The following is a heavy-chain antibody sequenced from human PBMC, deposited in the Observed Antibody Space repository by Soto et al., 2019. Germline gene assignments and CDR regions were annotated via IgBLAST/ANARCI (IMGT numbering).Heavy chain of an antibody. D-gene: IGHD5-12*01. CDR2: INHRGST. CDR1: GESFIGYY. CDR3: ARTDIVTTNWFDP. J-gene: IGHJ5*02. V-gene: IGHV4-34*02. Sequence: QVHLQQWGAGLLKPSETLSLTCAVYGESFIGYYWTWIRQPPGKGLEGIGEINHRGSTNYNPSLKSRVTISIDTSKTQFSLKLNSVTAADTSVYYCARTDIVTTNWFDPWGQGTLVTVSS.